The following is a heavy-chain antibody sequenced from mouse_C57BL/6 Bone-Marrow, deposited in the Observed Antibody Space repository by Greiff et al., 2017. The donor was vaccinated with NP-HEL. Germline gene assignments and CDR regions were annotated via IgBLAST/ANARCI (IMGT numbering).Heavy chain of an antibody. D-gene: IGHD1-1*01. V-gene: IGHV5-17*01. CDR3: ARPGYGSSWGFAY. CDR2: ISSGSSTI. J-gene: IGHJ3*01. CDR1: GFTFSDYG. Sequence: EVQLVESGGGLVEPGGSLKLSCAASGFTFSDYGVHWVRQAPEKGLEWVAYISSGSSTIYYADTVKGRFTISRDNAKNTLFLQMTSLRAEDTAMYYCARPGYGSSWGFAYWGQGTLVTVSA.